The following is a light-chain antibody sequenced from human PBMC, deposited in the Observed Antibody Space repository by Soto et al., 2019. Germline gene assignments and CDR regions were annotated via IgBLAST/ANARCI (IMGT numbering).Light chain of an antibody. V-gene: IGKV3-15*01. Sequence: EIVMTQSPATLSVSPGERATLSCRASQSVSSNLAWYQQKPGQAPRLLIYGASTRATGIPARFSGSGSGTEFTLNISSLQSEDFAVYYCQQYNNWPPGTFGQGTKVAIK. CDR2: GAS. CDR3: QQYNNWPPGT. J-gene: IGKJ1*01. CDR1: QSVSSN.